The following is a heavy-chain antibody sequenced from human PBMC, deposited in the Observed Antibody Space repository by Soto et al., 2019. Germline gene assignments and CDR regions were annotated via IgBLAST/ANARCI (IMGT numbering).Heavy chain of an antibody. V-gene: IGHV3-23*01. CDR2: ISGSGGAT. J-gene: IGHJ4*02. CDR3: AKSKGVIVPYYFDY. D-gene: IGHD3-16*02. Sequence: PGGSLRLSCAASGFSFGSYAMSLVRPAPGKGLEWVSAISGSGGATYSTFNADSVKGRFTISRDNSKNTLYLQMNSLRAEDTAVYYCAKSKGVIVPYYFDYWGQGTLVTVSS. CDR1: GFSFGSYA.